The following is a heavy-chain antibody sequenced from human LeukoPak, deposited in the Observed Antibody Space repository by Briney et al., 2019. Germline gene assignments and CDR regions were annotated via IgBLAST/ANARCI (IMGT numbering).Heavy chain of an antibody. CDR3: ARDRLQNQLRFCFDP. CDR1: GGSISSGGYY. J-gene: IGHJ5*02. D-gene: IGHD5-12*01. Sequence: SETLSLTCTVSGGSISSGGYYWSWIRQPPGKGLEWIGYIYYSGTTYYNPSLKSRVTISVDTSKNQFSLRLSSVTAADTAVYYCARDRLQNQLRFCFDPWGQGTLVTVSS. V-gene: IGHV4-31*03. CDR2: IYYSGTT.